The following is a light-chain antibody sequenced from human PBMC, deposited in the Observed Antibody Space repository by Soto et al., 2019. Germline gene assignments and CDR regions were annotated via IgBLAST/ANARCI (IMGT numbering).Light chain of an antibody. CDR3: QQYYSYPRT. Sequence: AIRMTQSPSSLSASTGDRVTITCRASQGISSYLAWYKQKPGKAPKLLIYAASTLQSGVPSRFSGSGSGTDFTLTISCLQSEDFATYYCQQYYSYPRTFGQGTKVEFK. CDR2: AAS. V-gene: IGKV1-8*01. J-gene: IGKJ1*01. CDR1: QGISSY.